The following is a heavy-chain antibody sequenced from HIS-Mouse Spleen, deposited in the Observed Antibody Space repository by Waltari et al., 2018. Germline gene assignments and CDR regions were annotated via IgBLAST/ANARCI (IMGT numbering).Heavy chain of an antibody. Sequence: QVTLRESGPALVKPTQTLTLTCTFSGFSLSTSGMCVSWIRQPPGKALEWLARIDWDDDKYYSTSLKTLLTSSKDTSKNQVVLTMTNMDPVDTATYYCARIQAGKLELPFDYWGQGTLVTVSS. J-gene: IGHJ4*02. CDR2: IDWDDDK. V-gene: IGHV2-70*15. D-gene: IGHD1-7*01. CDR3: ARIQAGKLELPFDY. CDR1: GFSLSTSGMC.